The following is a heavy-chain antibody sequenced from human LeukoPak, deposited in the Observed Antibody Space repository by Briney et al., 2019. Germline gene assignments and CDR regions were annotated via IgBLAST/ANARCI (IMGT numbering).Heavy chain of an antibody. CDR2: IWYDGSNK. D-gene: IGHD6-25*01. V-gene: IGHV3-33*01. Sequence: GGSLRLSCAASGFTFSSYGMHWVRQAPGKELEWVAVIWYDGSNKYYADSVKGRFTISRDNSKNTLYLQMNSLRAEDTAVYYCARSRSRGRGYYYGMDVWGQGTTVTVSS. CDR3: ARSRSRGRGYYYGMDV. CDR1: GFTFSSYG. J-gene: IGHJ6*02.